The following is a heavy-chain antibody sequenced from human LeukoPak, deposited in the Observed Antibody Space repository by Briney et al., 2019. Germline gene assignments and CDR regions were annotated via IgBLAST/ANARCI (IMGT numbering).Heavy chain of an antibody. CDR2: IYPDDSDT. V-gene: IGHV5-51*01. CDR1: GYSFSDYW. Sequence: GESLEISCKASGYSFSDYWIGWVRHMPGKGLEWMTIIYPDDSDTRYSPSFQGQVTISADKSISTAYLQWSSLKASDTAMYYCVWAVAGTFAFDIWGQGTMVTVSS. CDR3: VWAVAGTFAFDI. J-gene: IGHJ3*02. D-gene: IGHD6-19*01.